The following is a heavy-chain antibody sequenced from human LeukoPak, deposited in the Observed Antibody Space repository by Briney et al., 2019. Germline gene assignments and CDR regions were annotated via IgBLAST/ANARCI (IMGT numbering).Heavy chain of an antibody. Sequence: GGSLRLSCAASGFTFSSYAMHWVRQAPGKGLEWVAVISYDGSNKYYADSVKGRFTISRDNSKNTLYLQMNSLRAKDTAVYYCARDFATDIVVVVAAAILDYWGQGTLVTVSS. J-gene: IGHJ4*02. CDR2: ISYDGSNK. CDR1: GFTFSSYA. D-gene: IGHD2-15*01. V-gene: IGHV3-30-3*01. CDR3: ARDFATDIVVVVAAAILDY.